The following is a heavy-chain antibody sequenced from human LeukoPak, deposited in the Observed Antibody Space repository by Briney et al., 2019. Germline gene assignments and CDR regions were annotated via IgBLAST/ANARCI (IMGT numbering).Heavy chain of an antibody. CDR1: GYSFTSYW. J-gene: IGHJ4*02. Sequence: GESLKISCKGSGYSFTSYWIGWVRQMPGKGLEWMGIIYPGDSDTRYSPSFQGQVTISADKSISTAYPQWSSLKASDTAMYYCARLAVDTAMVADYWGQGTLVTVSS. CDR3: ARLAVDTAMVADY. V-gene: IGHV5-51*01. D-gene: IGHD5-18*01. CDR2: IYPGDSDT.